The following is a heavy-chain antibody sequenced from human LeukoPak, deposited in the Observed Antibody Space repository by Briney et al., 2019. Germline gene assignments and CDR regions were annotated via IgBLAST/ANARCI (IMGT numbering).Heavy chain of an antibody. CDR3: AKENKYCSGGSCYSAGFDY. D-gene: IGHD2-15*01. Sequence: GGSLRLSCAASGFTFSSYGMSWVRQAPGKGLEWVSSISSSGDTTYYADSVKGRFTVSRDNAKNSLYLQMNSLRAEDMALYYCAKENKYCSGGSCYSAGFDYWGQGTLVTVSS. J-gene: IGHJ4*02. V-gene: IGHV3-23*01. CDR2: ISSSGDTT. CDR1: GFTFSSYG.